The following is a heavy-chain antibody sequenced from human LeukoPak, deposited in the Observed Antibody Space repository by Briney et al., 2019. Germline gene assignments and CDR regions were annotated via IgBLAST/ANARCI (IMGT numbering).Heavy chain of an antibody. J-gene: IGHJ4*02. Sequence: GGSLRLSCAASGFTFSSYAMHWVRQAPGKGLEWVAVISYDGSNKYYADSVKGRFTISRDNSKNTLYLQMNSLGAEDTAVYYCARDLLGYSYDAYYFDFWGQGTLVTVSS. V-gene: IGHV3-30-3*01. CDR3: ARDLLGYSYDAYYFDF. D-gene: IGHD5-18*01. CDR1: GFTFSSYA. CDR2: ISYDGSNK.